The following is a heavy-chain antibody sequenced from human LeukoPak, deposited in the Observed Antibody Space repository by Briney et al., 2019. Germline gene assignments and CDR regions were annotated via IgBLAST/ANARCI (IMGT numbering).Heavy chain of an antibody. Sequence: SETLSLTCAVYGGSFSGYYWSWIRQPPGKGLEWIGYIYYTGDSIYNPSLQCRVTISVDTSKNQVFLKVTSVTSADTAVYYCVRDRRELGALDFWGQGTLVTVSS. V-gene: IGHV4-59*01. D-gene: IGHD1-7*01. CDR2: IYYTGDS. J-gene: IGHJ4*02. CDR1: GGSFSGYY. CDR3: VRDRRELGALDF.